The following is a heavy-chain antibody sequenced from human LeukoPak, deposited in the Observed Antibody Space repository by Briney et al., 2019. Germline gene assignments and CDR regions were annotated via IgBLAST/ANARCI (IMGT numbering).Heavy chain of an antibody. CDR2: ISWNSGSV. CDR3: AKGFSSSGGAFDI. D-gene: IGHD6-13*01. Sequence: GGSLRLSCAASGFIFDDYAMHWVRQAPGKGLEWVSGISWNSGSVGYADSVKGRFTISRDNAKNSLYLQMNSLRAEDTALYYCAKGFSSSGGAFDIWGQGTTVTVSS. J-gene: IGHJ3*02. CDR1: GFIFDDYA. V-gene: IGHV3-9*01.